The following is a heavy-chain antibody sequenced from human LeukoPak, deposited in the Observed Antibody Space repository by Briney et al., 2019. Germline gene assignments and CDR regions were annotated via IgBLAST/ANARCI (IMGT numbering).Heavy chain of an antibody. CDR3: ARDNGYYDVLNGYPIDF. CDR2: ISSSSSYI. V-gene: IGHV3-21*01. Sequence: GGSLRLSCAVSGFTSSSYSMNWVRQAPGKGLEWVSSISSSSSYIFYADSVKGRFTISRDNAKNSLYLQMNSLRAEDTAVYYCARDNGYYDVLNGYPIDFWGQGTLVTVSS. J-gene: IGHJ4*02. CDR1: GFTSSSYS. D-gene: IGHD3-9*01.